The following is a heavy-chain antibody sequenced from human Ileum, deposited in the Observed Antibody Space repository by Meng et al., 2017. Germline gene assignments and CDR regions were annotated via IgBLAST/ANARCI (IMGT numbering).Heavy chain of an antibody. Sequence: VQLVEAGGGLVQPGGSLRLSRAASGFTFSSYWMHWVRQAPGKGLVWVSRINSDGSSTSYADSVKGRFTISRDNAKNTLYLQMNSLRAEDTAVYYCARGYDFWSGPDYWGQGTLVTVSS. CDR1: GFTFSSYW. D-gene: IGHD3-3*01. CDR2: INSDGSST. V-gene: IGHV3-74*01. CDR3: ARGYDFWSGPDY. J-gene: IGHJ4*02.